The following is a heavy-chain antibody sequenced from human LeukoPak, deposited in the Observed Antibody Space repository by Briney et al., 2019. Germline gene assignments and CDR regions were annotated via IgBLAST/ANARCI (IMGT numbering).Heavy chain of an antibody. CDR1: GYTFTSYG. CDR2: ISAYNGNT. Sequence: ASVKVSCKASGYTFTSYGFSWVRRAPGQGLEWMGWISAYNGNTNYAQRLQGRVTMTTDTSTSTAYMELRSLRSDDTAVYYCARGAELRYFDWLFANSDAFDIWGQGTMVTVSS. V-gene: IGHV1-18*01. CDR3: ARGAELRYFDWLFANSDAFDI. J-gene: IGHJ3*02. D-gene: IGHD3-9*01.